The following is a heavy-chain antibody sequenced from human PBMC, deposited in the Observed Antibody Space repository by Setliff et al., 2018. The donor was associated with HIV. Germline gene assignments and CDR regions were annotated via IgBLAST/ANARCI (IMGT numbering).Heavy chain of an antibody. J-gene: IGHJ6*03. CDR2: IRYDGSNK. D-gene: IGHD5-18*01. CDR3: ARDQWGYSYGYYYYYYMDV. Sequence: GGSLRLSCAASELTFSNYGMHWVRQAPGKGLEWVAFIRYDGSNKYYADSVKGRFTISRDNSKNTLYLQMNSLRAEDTAVYYCARDQWGYSYGYYYYYYMDVWGKGTTVTVSS. V-gene: IGHV3-30*02. CDR1: ELTFSNYG.